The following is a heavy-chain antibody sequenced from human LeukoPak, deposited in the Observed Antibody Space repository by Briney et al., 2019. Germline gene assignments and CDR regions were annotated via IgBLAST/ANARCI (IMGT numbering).Heavy chain of an antibody. CDR1: GSTFTRYY. V-gene: IGHV1-46*01. CDR3: ARTYSSSWSYCDS. J-gene: IGHJ4*02. CDR2: INPSSGST. D-gene: IGHD6-13*01. Sequence: ASVKVSCKASGSTFTRYYIHWVRQAPGQGLEWMGMINPSSGSTRFAQMFQDRVTMTRDTSTSAVYMELSSLTSEDTAMYYCARTYSSSWSYCDSWGQGTLVTVSS.